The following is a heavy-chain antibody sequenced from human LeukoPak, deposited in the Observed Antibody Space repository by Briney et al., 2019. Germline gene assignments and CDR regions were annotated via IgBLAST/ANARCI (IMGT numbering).Heavy chain of an antibody. CDR3: ARDVLNYYGSGSYPYAFDI. D-gene: IGHD3-10*01. CDR2: ISAYNGNT. V-gene: IGHV1-18*01. Sequence: ASVKVSCKASGYTFTSYGISWVRQAPGQGLERMGWISAYNGNTNYAQKFQGRVTITADESTSTAYMELSSLRSEDTAVYYCARDVLNYYGSGSYPYAFDIWGQGTMVTVSS. J-gene: IGHJ3*02. CDR1: GYTFTSYG.